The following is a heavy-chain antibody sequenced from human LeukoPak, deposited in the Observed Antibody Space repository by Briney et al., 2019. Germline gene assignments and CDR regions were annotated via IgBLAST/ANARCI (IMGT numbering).Heavy chain of an antibody. Sequence: GASLRLSCAASGFTFSNYAMSWVRQAPGKGLEWVAVISYDGSNKYYADSVKGRFTISRDNSKNTLYLQMNSLRAEDTAVYYCAKDQSSGWSPWGQGTLVTVSS. CDR1: GFTFSNYA. J-gene: IGHJ5*02. CDR2: ISYDGSNK. D-gene: IGHD6-19*01. V-gene: IGHV3-30*18. CDR3: AKDQSSGWSP.